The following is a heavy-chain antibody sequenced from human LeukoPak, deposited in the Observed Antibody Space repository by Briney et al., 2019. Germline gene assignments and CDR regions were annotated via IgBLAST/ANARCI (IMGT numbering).Heavy chain of an antibody. J-gene: IGHJ4*02. Sequence: ASVKVSCKASGYTLTELSMHWVRQAPGKGLEWMGGFDPDDGETIYAQKFQGRLTMTEDTSTYTAYMELSSLESEDTAMYYCSTETSRFFDWSLSYWGQGTLVTVSS. V-gene: IGHV1-24*01. CDR2: FDPDDGET. D-gene: IGHD3-9*01. CDR3: STETSRFFDWSLSY. CDR1: GYTLTELS.